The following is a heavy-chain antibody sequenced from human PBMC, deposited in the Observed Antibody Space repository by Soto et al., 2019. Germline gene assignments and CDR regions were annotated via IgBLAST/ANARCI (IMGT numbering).Heavy chain of an antibody. CDR2: ISWNSGSI. J-gene: IGHJ4*02. V-gene: IGHV3-9*01. CDR1: GFTFDDYA. D-gene: IGHD6-13*01. CDR3: AKDRTYSSSWYVLDY. Sequence: GGSLRLSCAASGFTFDDYAMHWVRQAPGKGLEWVSGISWNSGSIGYADSVKGRFTISRDNAKNSLYLQMNSLRAEDTALYYCAKDRTYSSSWYVLDYWGKGTLVTVSS.